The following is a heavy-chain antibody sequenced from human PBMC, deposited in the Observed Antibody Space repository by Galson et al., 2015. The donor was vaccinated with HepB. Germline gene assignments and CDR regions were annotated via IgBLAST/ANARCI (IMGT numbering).Heavy chain of an antibody. CDR3: AAGHIVGATGLDY. CDR1: GFTFTSSA. D-gene: IGHD1-26*01. Sequence: SVKVSCKASGFTFTSSAVQWVRQARGQRLEWIGWIVVGSGNTNYAQKFQERVTITRDMSTSTAYMELSSLRSEDTAVYYCAAGHIVGATGLDYRGQGTLVTVSS. V-gene: IGHV1-58*01. CDR2: IVVGSGNT. J-gene: IGHJ4*02.